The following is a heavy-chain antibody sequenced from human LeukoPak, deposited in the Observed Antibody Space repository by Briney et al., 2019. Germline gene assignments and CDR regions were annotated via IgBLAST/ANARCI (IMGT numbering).Heavy chain of an antibody. CDR1: GFTFSSYA. CDR3: TVRPTVVRY. V-gene: IGHV3-30*03. D-gene: IGHD4-23*01. Sequence: GGSLRLSCEASGFTFSSYAMHWVRQAPGKGLEWVALISYDGSHTYSADSVKGRFTISRDNSKNTLYLQMNSLRAEDTAVYYCTVRPTVVRYWGQGTLVTVSS. J-gene: IGHJ4*02. CDR2: ISYDGSHT.